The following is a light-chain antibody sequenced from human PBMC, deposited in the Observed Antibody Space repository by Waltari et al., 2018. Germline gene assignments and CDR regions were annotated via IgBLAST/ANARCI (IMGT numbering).Light chain of an antibody. J-gene: IGLJ3*02. CDR1: SGHSNNL. CDR3: QTGGHGTWV. V-gene: IGLV4-69*01. Sequence: QLVLTQSPSASASLGASVTLTCTLDSGHSNNLVAWPQRRPEKGPRYLMKVNSDGSHTKGDDIPDRFSGSSSGPERYLTISSLQSEDEADYYCQTGGHGTWVFGGGTKLTVV. CDR2: VNSDGSH.